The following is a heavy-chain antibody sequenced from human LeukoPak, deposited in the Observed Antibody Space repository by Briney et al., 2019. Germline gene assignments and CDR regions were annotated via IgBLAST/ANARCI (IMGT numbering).Heavy chain of an antibody. D-gene: IGHD3-10*01. Sequence: GGSLRPSCAASGFTFSSYAMHWGRQAPGKGLEWVGVISYDGSNKYYADSVKGRFTISRDNSKNTLYLQMNSLRAEDTAVYYCARERIRGEDYWGQGTLVTVSS. J-gene: IGHJ4*02. V-gene: IGHV3-30*04. CDR3: ARERIRGEDY. CDR1: GFTFSSYA. CDR2: ISYDGSNK.